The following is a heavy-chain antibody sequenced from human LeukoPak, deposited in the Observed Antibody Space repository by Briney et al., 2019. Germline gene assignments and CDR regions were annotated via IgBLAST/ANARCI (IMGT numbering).Heavy chain of an antibody. CDR1: GGSISSYY. CDR3: ARDKGGYYPPPVCY. J-gene: IGHJ4*02. D-gene: IGHD3-3*01. CDR2: IYYSGST. V-gene: IGHV4-59*01. Sequence: SETLSLTCTVSGGSISSYYWSWIRQPPGQGLGWMRYIYYSGSTNYNPSPKRPVTISVDTSKNQFSLKLSSVPAADTAVYSCARDKGGYYPPPVCYWGEGGLVTVSS.